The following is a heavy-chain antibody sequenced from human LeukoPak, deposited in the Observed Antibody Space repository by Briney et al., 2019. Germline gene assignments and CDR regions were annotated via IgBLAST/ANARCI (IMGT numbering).Heavy chain of an antibody. CDR3: ARGGVAPAQGFDY. Sequence: GASVKVSCKASGYTFTGYYIHWVRQAPGQGLEWMGCINPNSAGTNYAQKFQGRVTMTRGASISTAYMELLSLQSDDTAVYYCARGGVAPAQGFDYWGQGTLVTVSS. D-gene: IGHD2-15*01. CDR1: GYTFTGYY. J-gene: IGHJ4*02. CDR2: INPNSAGT. V-gene: IGHV1-2*02.